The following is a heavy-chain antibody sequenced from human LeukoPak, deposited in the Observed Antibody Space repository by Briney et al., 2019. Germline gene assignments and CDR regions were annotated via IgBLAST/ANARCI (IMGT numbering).Heavy chain of an antibody. J-gene: IGHJ4*02. CDR1: GGSISSSSYY. CDR3: ARHRPDSGGYYLYYFDF. CDR2: IFYSGTT. D-gene: IGHD3-22*01. Sequence: SETLSLTCTVSGGSISSSSYYWGWIRQPPGKGPEWIGSIFYSGTTYYNPSLKSRVTISVDTSKNQFSLKLSSVTAADTAVYYCARHRPDSGGYYLYYFDFWGQGTLVTVSS. V-gene: IGHV4-39*01.